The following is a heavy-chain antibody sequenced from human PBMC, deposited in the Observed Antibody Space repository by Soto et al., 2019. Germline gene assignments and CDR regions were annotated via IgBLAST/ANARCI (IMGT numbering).Heavy chain of an antibody. J-gene: IGHJ6*02. D-gene: IGHD6-6*01. CDR3: ASGGIAAREVYYYYGMDV. CDR1: GGTFSSYA. V-gene: IGHV1-69*06. Sequence: QVQLVQSGAEVKKPGSSVKVSCKASGGTFSSYAISWVRQAPGQGLEWMGGIIPIFGTANYAQKFQGRVTITADKSTSTAYMELSSLRSEDTAVYYCASGGIAAREVYYYYGMDVWGQGTTVTVSS. CDR2: IIPIFGTA.